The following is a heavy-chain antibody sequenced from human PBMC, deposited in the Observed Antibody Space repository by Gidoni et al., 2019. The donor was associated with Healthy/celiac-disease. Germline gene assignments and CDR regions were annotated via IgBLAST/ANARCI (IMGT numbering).Heavy chain of an antibody. CDR1: AGSISSSSYY. J-gene: IGHJ3*02. Sequence: QLQLQESGPGLVKPSETLSLTCTVSAGSISSSSYYWGWIRHPPGKGLEWIGSIYYSGSTYYNPSLKSRVTISGDTSKNQFSLKLSSVTAADTAVYYCAAPGIAAAGDAFDIWGQGTMVTVSS. D-gene: IGHD6-13*01. CDR2: IYYSGST. CDR3: AAPGIAAAGDAFDI. V-gene: IGHV4-39*01.